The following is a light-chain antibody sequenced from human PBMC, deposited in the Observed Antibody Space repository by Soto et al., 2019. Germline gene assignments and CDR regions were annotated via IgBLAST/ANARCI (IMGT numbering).Light chain of an antibody. CDR2: GNS. J-gene: IGLJ1*01. CDR3: QSYDSSLSGYV. Sequence: QSVLTQPPSVSEAPGQRVTISCTGSSSNIGAGYDVHWYQQLPGTAPKLLSYGNSNRPSGVPDRFSGSKSGTSASLAITGLQAEDEADYYCQSYDSSLSGYVFGTGTKLTVL. V-gene: IGLV1-40*01. CDR1: SSNIGAGYD.